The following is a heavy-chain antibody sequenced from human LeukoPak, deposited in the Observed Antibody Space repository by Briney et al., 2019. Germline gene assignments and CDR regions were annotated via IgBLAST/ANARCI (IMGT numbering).Heavy chain of an antibody. CDR3: AVGLFDWFDP. Sequence: SETLSLTCTVSGGSISSYYWSWIREPPGKGLEWIGYIYYSGSTNYSPSLKSRVTISVDTSKNQFSLKLSSVTAADTAVYYCAVGLFDWFDPWGQGTLVTVSS. D-gene: IGHD3-10*02. CDR1: GGSISSYY. CDR2: IYYSGST. V-gene: IGHV4-59*01. J-gene: IGHJ5*02.